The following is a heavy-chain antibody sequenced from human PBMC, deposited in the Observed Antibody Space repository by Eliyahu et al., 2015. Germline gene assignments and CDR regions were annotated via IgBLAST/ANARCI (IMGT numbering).Heavy chain of an antibody. Sequence: QVQLVQSGAEVKKPGSSVKVSCKASGDTFSXSPISWVRQAPGQGLEWMGGIIPIFGTGNYAQKFQGRVTITADESMSTAYMVLSSLTSEDTAVYYCARPSADGSGMSKPFDYWGQGTLVIVSS. V-gene: IGHV1-69*01. J-gene: IGHJ4*02. D-gene: IGHD6-19*01. CDR3: ARPSADGSGMSKPFDY. CDR1: GDTFSXSP. CDR2: IIPIFGTG.